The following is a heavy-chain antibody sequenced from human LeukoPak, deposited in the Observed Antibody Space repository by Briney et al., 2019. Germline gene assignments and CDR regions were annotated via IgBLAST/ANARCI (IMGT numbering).Heavy chain of an antibody. Sequence: GSLRLSCAASGFTFNSYSMNWVRQTPGKGLEWIGSIYYGGSTYYNPSLSSRVTISVDTSKNQFSLKLTSVTAADTAVYYCARSDTMFDRLDYWGRGTLVTVSS. CDR1: GFTFNSYS. D-gene: IGHD3-10*02. V-gene: IGHV4-39*07. J-gene: IGHJ4*02. CDR2: IYYGGST. CDR3: ARSDTMFDRLDY.